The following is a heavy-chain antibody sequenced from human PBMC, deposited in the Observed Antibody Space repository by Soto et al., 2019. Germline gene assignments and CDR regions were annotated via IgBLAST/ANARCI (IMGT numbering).Heavy chain of an antibody. D-gene: IGHD2-15*01. V-gene: IGHV4-59*01. Sequence: PSETLSLTCTVSGGSISSYYWSWIRQPPGKGLEWIGYIYYSGSTNYNPSLKSRVTISVDTSKNQFSLKLSSVTAADTAVYYCARDTYCSGGSCYADGMDVWGQGTTVTVYS. CDR3: ARDTYCSGGSCYADGMDV. CDR2: IYYSGST. J-gene: IGHJ6*02. CDR1: GGSISSYY.